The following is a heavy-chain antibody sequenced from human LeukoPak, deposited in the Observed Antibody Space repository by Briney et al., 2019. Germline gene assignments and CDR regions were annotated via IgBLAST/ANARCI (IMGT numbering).Heavy chain of an antibody. CDR3: ARVDPLGYCSTTNCYGNAFDV. CDR1: GGSIGSDY. Sequence: SETLSLTCTVSGGSIGSDYWSWIRQPPGKGLEWIGSISYSGNTKYHPSLKSRVTMSVDTSKNQFSLKLTSVTAADTAVYYCARVDPLGYCSTTNCYGNAFDVWGQGTMVTVSS. V-gene: IGHV4-59*01. J-gene: IGHJ3*01. D-gene: IGHD2-2*01. CDR2: ISYSGNT.